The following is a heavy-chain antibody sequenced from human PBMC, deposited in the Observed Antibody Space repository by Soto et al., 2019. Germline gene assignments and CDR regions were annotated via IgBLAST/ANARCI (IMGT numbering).Heavy chain of an antibody. J-gene: IGHJ4*02. CDR1: GFTFSSYW. CDR3: ARDRRFFSSGLYYFDY. Sequence: PGGSLRLSCAASGFTFSSYWMSWVRQAPGKGLEWVANIKQDGSEKYYVDSVKGRFTISRDNAKNSLYLQMNSLRAEDTAVYYCARDRRFFSSGLYYFDYWGQGTLVTVSS. D-gene: IGHD3-3*01. V-gene: IGHV3-7*01. CDR2: IKQDGSEK.